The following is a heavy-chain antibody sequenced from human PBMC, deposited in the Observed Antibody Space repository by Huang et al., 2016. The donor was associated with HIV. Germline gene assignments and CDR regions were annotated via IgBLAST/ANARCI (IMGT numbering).Heavy chain of an antibody. CDR2: ISPSSSFI. V-gene: IGHV3-21*01. CDR3: ARDRGQQLSPFDS. J-gene: IGHJ4*02. CDR1: GFSLDSYN. Sequence: EVQLVESGGGLVKPGGSLRLSCAASGFSLDSYNMYWVRQTPGKGLQWVSSISPSSSFIDYADSVKSRFSISRDNAKNSLYLQMNNLRGEDTAVYYCARDRGQQLSPFDSWGQGTLVTVSS. D-gene: IGHD6-13*01.